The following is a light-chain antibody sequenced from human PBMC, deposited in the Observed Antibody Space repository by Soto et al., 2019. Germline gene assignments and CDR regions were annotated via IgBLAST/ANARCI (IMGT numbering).Light chain of an antibody. CDR1: QSISNY. CDR3: QQSHSTPLT. CDR2: TAS. Sequence: DIQLTQSPSSLSSSVLERFTITCRASQSISNYLNWYQQKPGTAPKLLIYTASSLQSGVPSRFSGSGSGTDFTLTISSLQPEDFATYYCQQSHSTPLTFGGGTKVDIK. J-gene: IGKJ4*01. V-gene: IGKV1-39*01.